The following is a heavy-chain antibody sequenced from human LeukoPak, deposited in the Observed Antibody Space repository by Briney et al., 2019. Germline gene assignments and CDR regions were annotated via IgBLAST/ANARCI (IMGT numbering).Heavy chain of an antibody. CDR1: RFTFSDYY. Sequence: KPGGSLILSCAASRFTFSDYYMSWIRQAPGKGLEWVSYISGAGGNTNYADSVKGRFTISRDNAKNSLYLQMNSLRAEDTAIYYCARSEEVVIGASYYYGMDVWGQGTTVTVSS. J-gene: IGHJ6*02. V-gene: IGHV3-11*03. CDR3: ARSEEVVIGASYYYGMDV. CDR2: ISGAGGNT. D-gene: IGHD2-21*01.